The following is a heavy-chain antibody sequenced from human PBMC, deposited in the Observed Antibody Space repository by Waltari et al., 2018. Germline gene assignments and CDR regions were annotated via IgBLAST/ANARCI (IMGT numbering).Heavy chain of an antibody. CDR2: INHSGST. V-gene: IGHV4-34*01. D-gene: IGHD3-22*01. CDR1: GGSFSGYY. Sequence: QVQLQQWGAGLLTPSETLSLTCAVYGGSFSGYYWSWIRQPPGKGLEWIGEINHSGSTNYNPSLKSRVTISVDTSKNQFSLKLSSVTAADTAVYYCARADSSGYYYYYGMDVWGQGTTVTVSS. J-gene: IGHJ6*02. CDR3: ARADSSGYYYYYGMDV.